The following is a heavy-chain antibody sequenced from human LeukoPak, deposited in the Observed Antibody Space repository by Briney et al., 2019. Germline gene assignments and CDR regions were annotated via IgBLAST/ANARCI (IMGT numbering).Heavy chain of an antibody. CDR1: GGSISSDY. V-gene: IGHV4-4*09. CDR2: IYTAGIT. J-gene: IGHJ4*02. Sequence: SETLSLTCTVSGGSISSDYWSWIRQPPGKGLEWIGYIYTAGITNYNPSLKSRVTISVDTSKNQFSLKLTSVTAADTAVYYCARHYVRGGYDYWGQGTLVTVSS. D-gene: IGHD3-10*02. CDR3: ARHYVRGGYDY.